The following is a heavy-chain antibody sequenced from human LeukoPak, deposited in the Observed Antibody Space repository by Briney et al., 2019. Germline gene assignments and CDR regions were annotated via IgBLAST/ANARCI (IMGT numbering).Heavy chain of an antibody. CDR3: ARHEITMVRGVIPYYFDY. J-gene: IGHJ4*02. D-gene: IGHD3-10*01. V-gene: IGHV4-39*01. CDR2: IYYSGST. Sequence: PSETLSLTCTVSGGSISSSSYYWGWIRQPPGKGLEWIGSIYYSGSTYYNPSLKSRVTISVDTSKNQFSLKLSSVTAADTAVYHCARHEITMVRGVIPYYFDYWGQGTLVTVSS. CDR1: GGSISSSSYY.